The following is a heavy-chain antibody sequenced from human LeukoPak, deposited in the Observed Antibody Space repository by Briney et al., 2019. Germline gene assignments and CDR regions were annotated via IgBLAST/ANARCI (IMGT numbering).Heavy chain of an antibody. J-gene: IGHJ4*02. Sequence: GGSLRLSCVASGFTFSTYSMGWVRQAPGKGLEWVSTTSGSGSSTYYADSVKGRFTISRDNSKNTLYLQVNSLKAEDSAVYYCAINQFSGSYFGYWGQGMLVTVSS. CDR2: TSGSGSST. CDR3: AINQFSGSYFGY. V-gene: IGHV3-23*01. D-gene: IGHD1-26*01. CDR1: GFTFSTYS.